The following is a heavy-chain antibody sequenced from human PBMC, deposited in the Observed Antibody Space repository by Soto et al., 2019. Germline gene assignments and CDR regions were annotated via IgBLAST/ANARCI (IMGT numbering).Heavy chain of an antibody. CDR2: INSDGSST. V-gene: IGHV3-74*01. J-gene: IGHJ6*02. CDR1: GFTFSNHG. D-gene: IGHD5-18*01. Sequence: EVQLVESGGGLVQPGGSLRLSCAASGFTFSNHGMHWVRQVPGKGLVWVARINSDGSSTSIADSVKGRFAISRDNAKNTLYLQMNSLRDEDTAVYYWAKAIQTCPCGMDVWGQWTTVTV. CDR3: AKAIQTCPCGMDV.